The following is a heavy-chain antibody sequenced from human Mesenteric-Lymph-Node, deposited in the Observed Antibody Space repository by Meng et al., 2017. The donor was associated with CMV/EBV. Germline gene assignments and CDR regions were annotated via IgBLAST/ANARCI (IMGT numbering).Heavy chain of an antibody. CDR3: AKSRSSTPGIVDD. V-gene: IGHV4-61*08. Sequence: QVQLQESGPGRVKPSETLSLICIVSGVSVTSGAYHWSWIRQSPGKGLEWIGYIYGTGITIYNPSLKSRVTILLETSKNQFSLKLNSVTTADTAVYYCAKSRSSTPGIVDDWGQGTLVTVSS. CDR1: GVSVTSGAYH. D-gene: IGHD2/OR15-2a*01. J-gene: IGHJ4*02. CDR2: IYGTGIT.